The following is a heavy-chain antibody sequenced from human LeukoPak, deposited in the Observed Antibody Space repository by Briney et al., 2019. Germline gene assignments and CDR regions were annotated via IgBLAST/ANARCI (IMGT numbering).Heavy chain of an antibody. Sequence: GGSLRLSCAASGFTFSSFGMTWVRQAPGKGLEWVSAISDNGGSIFYADSVKGRFTISRDNSKNSLYLQMNSLRADDTAVYYCARDPDFGVYYYMDVWGKGTTVTVSS. V-gene: IGHV3-23*01. CDR1: GFTFSSFG. J-gene: IGHJ6*03. D-gene: IGHD3-3*01. CDR2: ISDNGGSI. CDR3: ARDPDFGVYYYMDV.